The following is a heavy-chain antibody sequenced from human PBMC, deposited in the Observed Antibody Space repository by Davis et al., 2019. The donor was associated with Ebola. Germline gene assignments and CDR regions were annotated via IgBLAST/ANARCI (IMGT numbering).Heavy chain of an antibody. CDR1: GFDFSCCA. D-gene: IGHD2-2*02. V-gene: IGHV3-21*05. J-gene: IGHJ4*02. Sequence: PGGSLRLSCAGSGFDFSCCAMNWLRQVPGRGLESLSYISPNSGDTNYADSVKGRFTISRDNAKNSLYLQMNGLRAEDTAVYYCSRDPRRLPIWGPGTLVTVSS. CDR2: ISPNSGDT. CDR3: SRDPRRLPI.